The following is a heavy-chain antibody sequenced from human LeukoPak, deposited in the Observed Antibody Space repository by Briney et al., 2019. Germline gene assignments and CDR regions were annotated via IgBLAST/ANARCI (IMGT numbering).Heavy chain of an antibody. V-gene: IGHV4-34*01. Sequence: SSETLSLTCAVYGGSFSGYYWSWIRQPPGKGLEWIGEINHSGNTNYNPSLKSRITISVDRSKNQISLNLSPVTAADTAVYYCARNSGYSLAIWGQGTMVTVS. CDR2: INHSGNT. CDR1: GGSFSGYY. CDR3: ARNSGYSLAI. D-gene: IGHD5-18*01. J-gene: IGHJ3*02.